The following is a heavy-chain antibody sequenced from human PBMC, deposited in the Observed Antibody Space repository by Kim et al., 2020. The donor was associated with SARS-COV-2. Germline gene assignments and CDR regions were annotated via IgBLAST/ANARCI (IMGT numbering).Heavy chain of an antibody. Sequence: ASVKVSCKASGYTFTGYYMHWVRQAPGQGLEWMGWINPNSGGTNYAQKFQGWVTMTRDTSISTAYMELSRLRSDDTAVYYCARDRPLWFGDKYGMGVWGQGTTVTVSS. V-gene: IGHV1-2*04. D-gene: IGHD3-10*01. CDR3: ARDRPLWFGDKYGMGV. CDR2: INPNSGGT. CDR1: GYTFTGYY. J-gene: IGHJ6*02.